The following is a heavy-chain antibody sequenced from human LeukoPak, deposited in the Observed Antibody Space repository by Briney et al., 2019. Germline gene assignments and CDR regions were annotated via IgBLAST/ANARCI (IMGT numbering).Heavy chain of an antibody. CDR2: IYSSGSI. CDR1: GGSITSAGYS. J-gene: IGHJ4*02. V-gene: IGHV4-61*02. D-gene: IGHD2-2*01. Sequence: PSETLSLTCTVSGGSITSAGYSWGRIRQPAGKGLEWIGRIYSSGSINSNPSLKSRVTISVDTSKNQFSLKLSSVTAADTAVYYCARGYCTSTSCSENRYYFDSWGQGTLVTVSS. CDR3: ARGYCTSTSCSENRYYFDS.